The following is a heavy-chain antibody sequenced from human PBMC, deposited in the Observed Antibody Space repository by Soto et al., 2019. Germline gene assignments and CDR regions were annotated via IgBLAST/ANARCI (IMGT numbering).Heavy chain of an antibody. CDR2: INPNSGGT. V-gene: IGHV1-2*04. J-gene: IGHJ6*02. CDR3: ARSHLGIAVAGTELGYYYGMDV. D-gene: IGHD6-19*01. CDR1: GYTFTGYY. Sequence: ASVKVSCKASGYTFTGYYMHWVRQAPGQGLEWMGWINPNSGGTNYAQKFQGWVTMTRDTSISTAYMELSRLRSDDTAVYYCARSHLGIAVAGTELGYYYGMDVWGQGTTVTVSS.